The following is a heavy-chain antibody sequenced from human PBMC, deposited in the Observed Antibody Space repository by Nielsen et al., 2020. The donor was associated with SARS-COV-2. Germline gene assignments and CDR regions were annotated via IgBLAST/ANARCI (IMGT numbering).Heavy chain of an antibody. V-gene: IGHV3-21*01. D-gene: IGHD2-2*01. J-gene: IGHJ3*02. CDR3: ARDFKGYCSSSSCLDAFDI. CDR1: GFIFSDYK. Sequence: GESLKISYAASGFIFSDYKMNWVRQAPGKGLEWVSCISGSSRYIYYADSVKGRFTISRDNAKNSLYLQMNSLRAEDTAVYYCARDFKGYCSSSSCLDAFDIWGQGTMVTVSS. CDR2: ISGSSRYI.